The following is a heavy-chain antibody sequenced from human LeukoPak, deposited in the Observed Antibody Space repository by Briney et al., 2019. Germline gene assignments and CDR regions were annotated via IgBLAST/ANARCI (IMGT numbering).Heavy chain of an antibody. CDR2: ISAYNGNT. V-gene: IGHV1-18*01. CDR1: GYTFTSYG. J-gene: IGHJ3*02. CDR3: ARNSGSYLEGGAFDI. D-gene: IGHD1-26*01. Sequence: ASVKVSGKASGYTFTSYGISWVRQAPGQGLEWMGWISAYNGNTNYAQKLQGRVTMTTDTSTSTAYMELRSLRSDDTAVYYCARNSGSYLEGGAFDIWGQGTMVTVSS.